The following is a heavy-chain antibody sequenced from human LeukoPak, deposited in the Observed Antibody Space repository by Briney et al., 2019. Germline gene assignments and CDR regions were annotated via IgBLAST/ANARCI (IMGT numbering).Heavy chain of an antibody. CDR2: ISSSGSTI. V-gene: IGHV3-48*02. Sequence: PGGSLRLSCATSGFTFSSYSMSWVRQAPGKGLEWVSYISSSGSTIYYAASVKGRFIISRDNARKSVSLQMNSLRDEDTAVYYCARITVFDYWGQGTLVTVSS. J-gene: IGHJ4*02. CDR3: ARITVFDY. CDR1: GFTFSSYS.